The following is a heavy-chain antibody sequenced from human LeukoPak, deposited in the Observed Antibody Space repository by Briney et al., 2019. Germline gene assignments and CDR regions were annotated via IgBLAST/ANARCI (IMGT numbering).Heavy chain of an antibody. CDR2: IYSGGST. CDR3: ARDPDCSGGSCHELSVDY. CDR1: GFTVSSNY. D-gene: IGHD2-15*01. V-gene: IGHV3-66*01. Sequence: GGSLRLSCAASGFTVSSNYMSWVRQAPGKGLEWVSVIYSGGSTYYADSVKGRFTISRDNSKNTLYLQMNSLRAEDTAVYYCARDPDCSGGSCHELSVDYWGQGTLVTVSS. J-gene: IGHJ4*02.